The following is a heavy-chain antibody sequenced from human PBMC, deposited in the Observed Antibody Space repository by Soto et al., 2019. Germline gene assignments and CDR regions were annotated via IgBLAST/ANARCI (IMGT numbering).Heavy chain of an antibody. CDR1: GYTFTSYD. Sequence: QVQLVQSGAEVKKPGASVKVSCKASGYTFTSYDINWVRQATGQGLVWMGWMNPNSGNTGYAQKFQGRGTRPRNTSISTADVGLGSLRSEDTGGYYCARVSIFGGLDPWGQGTLVTVSS. J-gene: IGHJ5*02. D-gene: IGHD3-3*01. CDR3: ARVSIFGGLDP. CDR2: MNPNSGNT. V-gene: IGHV1-8*02.